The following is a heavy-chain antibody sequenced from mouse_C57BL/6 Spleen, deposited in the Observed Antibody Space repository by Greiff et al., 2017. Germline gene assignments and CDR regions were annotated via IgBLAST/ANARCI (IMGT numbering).Heavy chain of an antibody. J-gene: IGHJ4*01. D-gene: IGHD2-4*01. CDR3: AGYYDYDGGDAMDY. CDR2: IYPGSGST. Sequence: QVQLQQPGAELVKPGASVKMSCKASGYTFTSYWITWVKQRPGQGLEWIGDIYPGSGSTNYNEKFKSKATLTVDTSSSTAYMQLSSLTSEDSAVYYGAGYYDYDGGDAMDYWGQGTSVTVSS. V-gene: IGHV1-55*01. CDR1: GYTFTSYW.